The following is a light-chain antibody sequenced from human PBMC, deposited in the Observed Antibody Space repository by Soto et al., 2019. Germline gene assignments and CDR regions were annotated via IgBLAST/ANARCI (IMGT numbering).Light chain of an antibody. CDR2: GAS. CDR1: QSVRSSY. J-gene: IGKJ1*01. Sequence: ETVLTQSPGTLSLSPGERATLSCRASQSVRSSYLAWYQQKPSQTPRLLIYGASSRATGIPDRFSGSGSGTDFTLTISRLEPEDFAVYFCQQYSSPPATFGQGTKVEIK. CDR3: QQYSSPPAT. V-gene: IGKV3-20*01.